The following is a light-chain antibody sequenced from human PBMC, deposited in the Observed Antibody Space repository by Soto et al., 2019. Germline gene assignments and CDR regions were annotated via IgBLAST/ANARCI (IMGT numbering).Light chain of an antibody. CDR2: IGN. V-gene: IGLV1-44*01. CDR3: AAWDNGLNGLL. J-gene: IGLJ2*01. CDR1: SSNIGSNT. Sequence: QSVLTQPPSASGTPGQTVTISCSGSSSNIGSNTINWYQQLPGTAPKLLIHIGNQRPSGVPDRFSGSKSGTSASLVITGLQSEDEADYSCAAWDNGLNGLLFGGGTKLTV.